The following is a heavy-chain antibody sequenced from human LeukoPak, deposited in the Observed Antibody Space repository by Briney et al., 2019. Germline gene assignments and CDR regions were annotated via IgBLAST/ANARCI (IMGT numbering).Heavy chain of an antibody. J-gene: IGHJ4*02. CDR3: ANDYFSGSSHRTPLSY. CDR2: IKEDGSEK. V-gene: IGHV3-7*03. Sequence: GGSLRLSCAASGFTFSSYSMNWVRQAPGKGLEWVANIKEDGSEKNYVDSVKGRFSISRDNAKNSLYLQMNSLRADDTAVYYCANDYFSGSSHRTPLSYWGQGTLVTVSS. D-gene: IGHD1-26*01. CDR1: GFTFSSYS.